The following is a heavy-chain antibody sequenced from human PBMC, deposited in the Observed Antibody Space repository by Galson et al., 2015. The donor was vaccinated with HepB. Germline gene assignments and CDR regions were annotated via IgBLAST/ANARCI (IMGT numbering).Heavy chain of an antibody. J-gene: IGHJ6*02. Sequence: SLRLSCAASGVTIPSYSMNWVRKAPGKGLEWLACISAGSTTIYYADSVKGRFTISRDNAKNFLYLHMNSLRGEDTAAYYCARNPSSYDYYNMDVWGHGTTVTVSS. V-gene: IGHV3-48*01. CDR2: ISAGSTTI. CDR1: GVTIPSYS. CDR3: ARNPSSYDYYNMDV.